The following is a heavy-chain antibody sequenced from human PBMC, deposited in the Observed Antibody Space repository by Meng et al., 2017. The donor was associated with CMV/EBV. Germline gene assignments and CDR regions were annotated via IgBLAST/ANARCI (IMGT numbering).Heavy chain of an antibody. CDR1: GGTFSSYA. J-gene: IGHJ3*02. Sequence: SVKVSCKASGGTFSSYAISWVRQAPGQGLEWMGGIIPIFGTANYAQKFQGRVTITTDESTSTAYMELSSLRSEDTAVYYCARERAAAAHAFDIWGRGTMVTVSS. V-gene: IGHV1-69*05. D-gene: IGHD6-13*01. CDR3: ARERAAAAHAFDI. CDR2: IIPIFGTA.